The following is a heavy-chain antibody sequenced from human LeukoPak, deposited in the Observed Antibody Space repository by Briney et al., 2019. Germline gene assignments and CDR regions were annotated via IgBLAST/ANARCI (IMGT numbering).Heavy chain of an antibody. J-gene: IGHJ6*03. Sequence: SETLSLTCTVSGGSISSSSYYWGWIRQPPGKGLEWIGSIYYSRSTYYNPSLKSRVTISVDTSKNQFSLKLSSVTAADTAVYYCARDWPEIGYCSSTSCSYYYYMDVWGKGTTVTVSS. CDR3: ARDWPEIGYCSSTSCSYYYYMDV. V-gene: IGHV4-39*07. CDR2: IYYSRST. D-gene: IGHD2-2*01. CDR1: GGSISSSSYY.